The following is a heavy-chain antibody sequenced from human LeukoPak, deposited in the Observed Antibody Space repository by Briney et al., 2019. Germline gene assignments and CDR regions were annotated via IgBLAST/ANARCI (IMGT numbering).Heavy chain of an antibody. J-gene: IGHJ6*03. CDR2: IYYSGST. CDR3: ARGNYYDSSGYLYYYYYYMDV. CDR1: GGSISSYY. V-gene: IGHV4-59*01. D-gene: IGHD3-22*01. Sequence: SETLSLTCTVSGGSISSYYWSWIRQPPGKGLEWIGYIYYSGSTNYNPSLKSRVTISVDTSKNQFSLKLSSVTAADTAVYYCARGNYYDSSGYLYYYYYYMDVWGKGTTGTVSS.